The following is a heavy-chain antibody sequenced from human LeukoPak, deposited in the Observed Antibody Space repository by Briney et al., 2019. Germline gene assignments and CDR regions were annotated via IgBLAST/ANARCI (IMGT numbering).Heavy chain of an antibody. Sequence: GGSLRLSCAASGFTFSDYYMSWIRRAPGKGLEWVSYISSSGSTIYYADSVKGRFTISRDNAKNSLYLQMNSLRAEDTAVYYCARDSYDILTGYYIPKPFDYWGQGTLVTVSS. CDR1: GFTFSDYY. V-gene: IGHV3-11*01. D-gene: IGHD3-9*01. CDR2: ISSSGSTI. CDR3: ARDSYDILTGYYIPKPFDY. J-gene: IGHJ4*02.